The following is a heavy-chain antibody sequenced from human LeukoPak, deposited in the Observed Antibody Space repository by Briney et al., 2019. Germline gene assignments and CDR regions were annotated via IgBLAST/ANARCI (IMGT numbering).Heavy chain of an antibody. CDR3: ARGIGTVARYYFDY. Sequence: GGSLRLSCAASGFTFNSYAMSWVRQAPGKGLEWVSAISASGGNTYYYADSVKGRFTISRDNSKSTLYLLMNSLRADDTAVYYCARGIGTVARYYFDYWGQGILVTVSS. CDR2: ISASGGNT. V-gene: IGHV3-23*01. J-gene: IGHJ4*02. CDR1: GFTFNSYA. D-gene: IGHD1-1*01.